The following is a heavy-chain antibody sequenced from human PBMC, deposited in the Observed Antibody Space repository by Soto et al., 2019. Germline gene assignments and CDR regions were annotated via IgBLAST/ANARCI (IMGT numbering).Heavy chain of an antibody. D-gene: IGHD2-2*01. V-gene: IGHV4-30-2*01. CDR2: IYHSGST. CDR3: ARVPDR. CDR1: GGSISSGGYS. Sequence: PSETLSLTCAVSGGSISSGGYSWSWIWQPPGKGLEWIGYIYHSGSTYYNPSLKSRVTISVDRSKNQFSLKLSSVTAADRAVYYCARVPDRWGQGTLVTVSS. J-gene: IGHJ5*02.